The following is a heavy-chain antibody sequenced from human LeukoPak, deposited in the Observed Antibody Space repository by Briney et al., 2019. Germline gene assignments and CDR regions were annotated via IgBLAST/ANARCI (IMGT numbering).Heavy chain of an antibody. Sequence: PSETLSLTCAVSGYSISSGYYWGWIRQPPGKGLEWIGSIYHSGSTYYNPSLKSRVTISVDTSKNQFSLKLSSVTAADTAVYYCAGGGITMIGIDPRGQGTLVTVSS. CDR3: AGGGITMIGIDP. CDR1: GYSISSGYY. D-gene: IGHD3-22*01. J-gene: IGHJ5*02. CDR2: IYHSGST. V-gene: IGHV4-38-2*01.